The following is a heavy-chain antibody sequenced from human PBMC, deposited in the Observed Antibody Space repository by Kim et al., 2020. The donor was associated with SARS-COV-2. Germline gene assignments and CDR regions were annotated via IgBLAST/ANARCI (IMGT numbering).Heavy chain of an antibody. CDR1: GGSISSGGYY. J-gene: IGHJ2*01. CDR3: ARAVSYYDSSGYYGEQGWYFDL. CDR2: IYYSGST. D-gene: IGHD3-22*01. V-gene: IGHV4-31*03. Sequence: SETLSLTCTVSGGSISSGGYYWSWIHQHPGKGLEWIGYIYYSGSTYYNPSLKSRVTISVDTSKNQFSLKLSSVTAADTAVYYCARAVSYYDSSGYYGEQGWYFDLWGRGTLVTVSS.